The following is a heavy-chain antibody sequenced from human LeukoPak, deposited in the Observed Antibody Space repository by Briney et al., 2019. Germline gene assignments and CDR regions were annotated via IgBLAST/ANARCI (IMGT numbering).Heavy chain of an antibody. J-gene: IGHJ6*03. CDR2: LCRSGTTYYESGSA. Sequence: SETLSLTCAVSGYSISSGYYWGWLRQPPGKGLEWIGSLCRSGTTYYESGSAYYNPSLKSRVTISEDTSNNQFSLQMTSVTAADTAVYYCARGAYSSSSHYYYYYMDVWGKGTPVAVSS. V-gene: IGHV4-38-2*01. CDR3: ARGAYSSSSHYYYYYMDV. D-gene: IGHD6-6*01. CDR1: GYSISSGYY.